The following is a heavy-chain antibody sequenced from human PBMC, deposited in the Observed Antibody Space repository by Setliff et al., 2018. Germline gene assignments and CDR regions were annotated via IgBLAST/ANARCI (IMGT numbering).Heavy chain of an antibody. J-gene: IGHJ6*03. CDR3: ARGEYTSLPSGVYYHMDV. D-gene: IGHD6-6*01. CDR2: INTNTGNP. Sequence: ASVKVSCKASGYTFSSYAMNWVRQAPGQGLEWMGWINTNTGNPTYAQGLTGRFVFSLDTSVSTTYLQISSLKAEDTAVYYCARGEYTSLPSGVYYHMDVWGKGTTVTVSS. V-gene: IGHV7-4-1*02. CDR1: GYTFSSYA.